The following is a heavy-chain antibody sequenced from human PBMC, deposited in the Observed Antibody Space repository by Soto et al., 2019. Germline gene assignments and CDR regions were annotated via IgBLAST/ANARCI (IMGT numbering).Heavy chain of an antibody. J-gene: IGHJ4*02. CDR1: GGSFSGYY. D-gene: IGHD3-9*01. Sequence: QVQLEQWGAGLLKPSETLSLTCAVYGGSFSGYYWSWIRQPPGKGLEWIGEINHSGSTNYNPSLKSRVTISVDTSKNQFSLKLSSVTAADTAVYYCATMTGYHKGLGYWGQGTLVTVSS. CDR2: INHSGST. CDR3: ATMTGYHKGLGY. V-gene: IGHV4-34*01.